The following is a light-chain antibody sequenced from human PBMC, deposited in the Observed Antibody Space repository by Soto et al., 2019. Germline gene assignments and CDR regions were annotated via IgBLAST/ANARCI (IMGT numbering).Light chain of an antibody. V-gene: IGLV1-40*01. CDR2: DNS. Sequence: QSVLTQPPSVSGAPGQRVTISCTGSSSNIGAGYDVHWYHQPPGTAPKLLLYDNSNRPSGVPDRFSGSKSGTSASLAITGLQAEDEADYHCQSYDSSLSGAVFGGGTQLTVL. CDR1: SSNIGAGYD. J-gene: IGLJ7*01. CDR3: QSYDSSLSGAV.